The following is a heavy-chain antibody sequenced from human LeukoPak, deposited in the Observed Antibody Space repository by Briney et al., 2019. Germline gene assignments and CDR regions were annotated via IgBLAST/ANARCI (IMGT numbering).Heavy chain of an antibody. CDR3: AREEDDSSGYAH. CDR1: GGSISSGGYY. CDR2: IYYSGST. V-gene: IGHV4-30-4*01. Sequence: PSQTLSLTCTVSGGSISSGGYYWSWIRQPPGKGLEWIGYIYYSGSTYYNPSLKSRVTISVDTSKNQFSLKLSSVTAADTAVYYCAREEDDSSGYAHWGQGTLVTVSS. D-gene: IGHD3-22*01. J-gene: IGHJ4*02.